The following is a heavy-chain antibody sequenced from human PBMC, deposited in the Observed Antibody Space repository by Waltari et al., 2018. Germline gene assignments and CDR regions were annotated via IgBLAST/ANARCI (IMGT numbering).Heavy chain of an antibody. CDR3: ARDTYIVVVPAASRWFDP. Sequence: QVQLQESGPGLVKPSETLSLPCAVSGYSISSGYSWGWTRQTPGKGLEWIGSIYHSGSTYYNPSLKSRVTISVDTSKNQFSLKLSSVTAADTAVYYCARDTYIVVVPAASRWFDPWGQGTLVTVSS. V-gene: IGHV4-38-2*02. D-gene: IGHD2-2*01. CDR2: IYHSGST. J-gene: IGHJ5*02. CDR1: GYSISSGYS.